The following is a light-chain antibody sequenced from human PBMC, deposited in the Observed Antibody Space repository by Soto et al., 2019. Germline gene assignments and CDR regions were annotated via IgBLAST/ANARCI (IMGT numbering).Light chain of an antibody. V-gene: IGLV1-40*01. CDR1: SSNIGAGYD. CDR2: GNS. CDR3: QSYDSSLSGSVV. J-gene: IGLJ2*01. Sequence: QSALTQPPSVSGAPGQRVTISCTGSSSNIGAGYDVHWYQQLPGTAPKLLIYGNSNRPSGVPDRFSGSKSGTSASLAITGLQAEDEADYCCQSYDSSLSGSVVFGGVTQLTVL.